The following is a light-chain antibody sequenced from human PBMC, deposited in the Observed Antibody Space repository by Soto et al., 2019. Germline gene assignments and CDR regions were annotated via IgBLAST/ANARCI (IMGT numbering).Light chain of an antibody. CDR2: EVN. V-gene: IGLV2-14*02. CDR1: SSDFGNYNL. Sequence: QSALTQPASVSGSPGQSITISCTGTSSDFGNYNLVSWYQQHPGKVPKLILFEVNKRPSGVSGRFSGSKSGNTASLTISGLQAEDEADYYCCSFTSSSPYVFGTGTKLTVL. J-gene: IGLJ1*01. CDR3: CSFTSSSPYV.